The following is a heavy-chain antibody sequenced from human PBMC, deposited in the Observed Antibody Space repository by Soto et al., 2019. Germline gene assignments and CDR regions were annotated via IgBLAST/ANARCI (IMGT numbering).Heavy chain of an antibody. CDR3: ARGRYCLTGRCFPNWFDS. J-gene: IGHJ5*01. Sequence: LSLTCSVSGDSISTVDYFWAWIHQPPGQALEYIGYIYKSATTYYNPSFESRVAISLDTSKSQFSLNVTSVTAADTAVYFCARGRYCLTGRCFPNWFDSWGQGTLVTVSS. CDR1: GDSISTVDYF. CDR2: IYKSATT. V-gene: IGHV4-30-4*08. D-gene: IGHD2-15*01.